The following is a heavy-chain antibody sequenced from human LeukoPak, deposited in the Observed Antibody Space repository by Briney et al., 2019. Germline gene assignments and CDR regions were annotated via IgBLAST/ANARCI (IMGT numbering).Heavy chain of an antibody. Sequence: NPSETLSLTCAVSGYSISSGYYGGWIRQSPGKGLEWIGSINHSGSSYYNPSLKSRVIISVDTSKNQFSLKLSSVTAADTAVYYCARDPYDSTTWYRWFDPWGQGTLVTVSS. J-gene: IGHJ5*02. CDR1: GYSISSGYY. V-gene: IGHV4-38-2*02. D-gene: IGHD3-22*01. CDR3: ARDPYDSTTWYRWFDP. CDR2: INHSGSS.